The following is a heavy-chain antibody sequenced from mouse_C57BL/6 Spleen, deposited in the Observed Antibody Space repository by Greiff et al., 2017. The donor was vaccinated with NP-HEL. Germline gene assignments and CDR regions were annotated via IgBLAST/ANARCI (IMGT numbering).Heavy chain of an antibody. CDR1: GYTFTRYW. CDR2: LDPYDSYP. J-gene: IGHJ3*01. CDR3: ARKGSGSFAY. Sequence: QVQLQQPGAELVMPGASVKLSCKASGYTFTRYWMHWVKQRPGQGLEWIGELDPYDSYPKYNQKFKGKSTLTVDKSSSTAYMQLSSLTSEDAAVYYWARKGSGSFAYWGQGTLVTVSA. V-gene: IGHV1-69*01. D-gene: IGHD3-2*02.